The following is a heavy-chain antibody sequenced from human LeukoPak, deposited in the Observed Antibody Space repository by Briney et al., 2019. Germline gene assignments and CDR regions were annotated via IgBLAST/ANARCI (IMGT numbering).Heavy chain of an antibody. CDR3: AKVGSVVINSDLGLDY. V-gene: IGHV3-23*01. CDR2: ISGSGGST. Sequence: ETPSLTCAVYGGSFSGYYWSWVRQAPGKGLEWVSAISGSGGSTYYADSVKGRFTISRDNSKNTLYLQMNSLRAEDTAVYYCAKVGSVVINSDLGLDYWGQGTLVTVSS. D-gene: IGHD3-22*01. CDR1: GGSFSGYY. J-gene: IGHJ4*02.